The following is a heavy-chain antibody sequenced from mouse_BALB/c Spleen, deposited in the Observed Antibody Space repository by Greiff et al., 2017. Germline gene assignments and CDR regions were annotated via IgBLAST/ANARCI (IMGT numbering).Heavy chain of an antibody. Sequence: VQLQQSGAELVKPGASVKLSCKASGYTFTSYYMYWVKQRPGQGLEWIGEINPSNGGTNFNEKFKSKATLTVDKSSSTAYMQLSSLTSEDSAVYYCTRVGGNGAGFAYWGQGTLVTVSA. D-gene: IGHD2-1*01. CDR3: TRVGGNGAGFAY. CDR2: INPSNGGT. J-gene: IGHJ3*01. V-gene: IGHV1S81*02. CDR1: GYTFTSYY.